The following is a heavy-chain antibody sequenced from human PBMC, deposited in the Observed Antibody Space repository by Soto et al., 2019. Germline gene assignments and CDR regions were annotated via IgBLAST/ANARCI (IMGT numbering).Heavy chain of an antibody. CDR3: ARWRAYYDFWSGMGFDY. CDR1: GGSISSYS. CDR2: IYYSGST. D-gene: IGHD3-3*01. V-gene: IGHV4-59*05. Sequence: SETLSLTCTVSGGSISSYSWSWIRQPPGKGLEWIGSIYYSGSTYYNPSLKSRVTISVDTSKNQFSLKLSSVTAADTAVYYCARWRAYYDFWSGMGFDYWGQGTLVTSPQ. J-gene: IGHJ4*02.